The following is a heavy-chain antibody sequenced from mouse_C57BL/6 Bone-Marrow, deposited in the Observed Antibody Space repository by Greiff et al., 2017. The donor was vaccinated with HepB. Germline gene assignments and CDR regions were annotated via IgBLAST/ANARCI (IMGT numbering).Heavy chain of an antibody. CDR2: IDPENGDT. D-gene: IGHD2-10*01. Sequence: SGAELVRPGASVKLSCTASGFNIKDDYMHWVKQRPEQGLEWIGWIDPENGDTEYASKFQGKATITADTSSNTAYLQLSSLTSEDTAVYYCTPAYQGYWGQGTTLTVSS. CDR3: TPAYQGY. V-gene: IGHV14-4*01. CDR1: GFNIKDDY. J-gene: IGHJ2*01.